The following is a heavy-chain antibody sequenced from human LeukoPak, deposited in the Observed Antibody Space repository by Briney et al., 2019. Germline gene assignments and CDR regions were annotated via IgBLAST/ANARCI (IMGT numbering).Heavy chain of an antibody. CDR1: GFTFSSYA. CDR2: ISYDGSNK. V-gene: IGHV3-30-3*01. Sequence: QPGRSLRLSCAASGFTFSSYAMHWVRQATGKGLEWVAVISYDGSNKYYADSVKGRFTISRDNSKNTLYLQMNSLRAEDTAVYYCARGFRGYSYANWLFDYWGQGTLVTVSS. D-gene: IGHD5-18*01. CDR3: ARGFRGYSYANWLFDY. J-gene: IGHJ4*02.